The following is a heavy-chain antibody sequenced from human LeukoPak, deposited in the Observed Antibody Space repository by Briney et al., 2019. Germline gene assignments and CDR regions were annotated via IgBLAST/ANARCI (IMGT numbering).Heavy chain of an antibody. J-gene: IGHJ4*02. Sequence: PSETLSLTCTVSGGSISSYYWSWIRQPPGKGLEWIGYIYYSGSTNYNPSLKSRVAISVDTSKNQFSLKLSSVTAADTAVYYCARGSGSSTSFLYWGQGTLVTVSS. CDR3: ARGSGSSTSFLY. CDR2: IYYSGST. CDR1: GGSISSYY. V-gene: IGHV4-59*01. D-gene: IGHD2-2*01.